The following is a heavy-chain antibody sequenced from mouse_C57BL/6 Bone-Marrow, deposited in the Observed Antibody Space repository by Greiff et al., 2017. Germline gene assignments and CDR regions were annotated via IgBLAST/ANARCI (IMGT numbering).Heavy chain of an antibody. V-gene: IGHV5-6*01. CDR2: ISSGGSYT. CDR3: ASGGRGAY. CDR1: GFTFRSYG. Sequence: EVQLVESGGDLVKPGGSLKLSCAASGFTFRSYGMSWVRQTPDTRLEWVATISSGGSYTYYPDSVKGRFTISRDNAKNTLYLQMSSLKSEDTAMYYCASGGRGAYWGQGTLVTVSA. J-gene: IGHJ3*01. D-gene: IGHD3-1*01.